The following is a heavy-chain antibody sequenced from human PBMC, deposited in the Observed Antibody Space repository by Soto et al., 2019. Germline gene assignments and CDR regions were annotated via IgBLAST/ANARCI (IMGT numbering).Heavy chain of an antibody. CDR3: VKEEVSNYSSDY. V-gene: IGHV1-69*13. CDR1: GGTFSNYA. Sequence: SVKVSCKASGGTFSNYAISWVRQAPGQGLEWMGQIIPMFGTTNYAQKLQGRVTITADESTSTAYMELSSLRPEDTAIYYCVKEEVSNYSSDYWGRGTLVTVSS. J-gene: IGHJ4*02. D-gene: IGHD6-6*01. CDR2: IIPMFGTT.